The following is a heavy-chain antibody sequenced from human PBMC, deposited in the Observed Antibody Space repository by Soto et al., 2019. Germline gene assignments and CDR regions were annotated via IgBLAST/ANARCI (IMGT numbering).Heavy chain of an antibody. Sequence: HPGGSLRLSCAASGFTFSSYWMSWVRQAPGKGLEWVANIKQDGSEKYYVDSVKGRFTISRDNAKNSLYLQMNSLRAEDTAVYYCQCDDSSCWYVDYWGQGTLVTVSS. CDR1: GFTFSSYW. D-gene: IGHD3-22*01. V-gene: IGHV3-7*02. CDR2: IKQDGSEK. J-gene: IGHJ4*02. CDR3: QCDDSSCWYVDY.